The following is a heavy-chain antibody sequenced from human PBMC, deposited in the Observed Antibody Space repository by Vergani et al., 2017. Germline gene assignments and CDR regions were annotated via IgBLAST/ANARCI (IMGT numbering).Heavy chain of an antibody. D-gene: IGHD1-1*01. CDR3: ARDFLTRVTTLDYYYMGV. J-gene: IGHJ6*03. CDR2: ISYDGNKK. CDR1: GFPFSDYG. Sequence: HVQMVESGGGVVQPGRSLRLSCSAAGFPFSDYGVHWVRQAPGKGLEWVSVISYDGNKKKYADSVKGRFTIPRDNSKNTLYLEMNALRAEDTAVYYCARDFLTRVTTLDYYYMGVWGKGTTVTVSS. V-gene: IGHV3-30*03.